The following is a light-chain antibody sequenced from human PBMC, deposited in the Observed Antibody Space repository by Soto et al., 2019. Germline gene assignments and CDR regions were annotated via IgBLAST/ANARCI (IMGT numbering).Light chain of an antibody. V-gene: IGKV3-11*01. CDR3: QQRSNWPWT. CDR1: QSVSNF. Sequence: EIVLTQSPATLSLSPGERATLSCRASQSVSNFLAWYQQKPGQAPRLLISDASNRATGIPGRFSGSGSGTDLSLTISSLEPEDFAFYYCQQRSNWPWTFGQGTKVEIK. J-gene: IGKJ1*01. CDR2: DAS.